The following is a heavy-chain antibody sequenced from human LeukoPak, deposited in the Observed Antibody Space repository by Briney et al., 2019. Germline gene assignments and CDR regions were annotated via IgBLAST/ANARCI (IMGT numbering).Heavy chain of an antibody. CDR1: GYTFTSYG. CDR3: AREGGFSVRAAWRY. CDR2: VSAYNGNT. J-gene: IGHJ4*02. Sequence: ASVKVSCKASGYTFTSYGINWVRQAPGQGLEWMGWVSAYNGNTNYAQKLQGRVTMTTDTSTSTAYMELRSLRSDDTAVYYCAREGGFSVRAAWRYWGQGTLVTVSS. V-gene: IGHV1-18*01. D-gene: IGHD1-26*01.